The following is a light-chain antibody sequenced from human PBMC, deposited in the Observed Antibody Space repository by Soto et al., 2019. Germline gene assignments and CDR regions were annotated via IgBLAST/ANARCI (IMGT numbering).Light chain of an antibody. CDR2: GAS. V-gene: IGKV3-20*01. J-gene: IGKJ1*01. CDR1: QSVSNNY. Sequence: EIALTQSPGTQSLPPVERATLSCKASQSVSNNYLAWYQQKPGQAPRLLIYGASNRATGIPDRFSGSGSGTDFTLTIRRLEPEDFAVYYCQQYGSSGTFGQGTKLDIK. CDR3: QQYGSSGT.